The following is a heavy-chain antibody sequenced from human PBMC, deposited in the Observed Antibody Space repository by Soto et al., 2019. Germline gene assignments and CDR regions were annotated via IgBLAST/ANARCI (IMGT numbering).Heavy chain of an antibody. CDR1: GYTFTSYG. Sequence: GASVKVSCKASGYTFTSYGISWVRQAPGQGLEWMGWINACNGNTNYAQKFQGRVTMTTDTSTSTAYMELSSLRSEDTAVYYCARSIVVVTALDYWGQGTLVTVSS. CDR3: ARSIVVVTALDY. CDR2: INACNGNT. D-gene: IGHD2-21*02. V-gene: IGHV1-18*01. J-gene: IGHJ4*02.